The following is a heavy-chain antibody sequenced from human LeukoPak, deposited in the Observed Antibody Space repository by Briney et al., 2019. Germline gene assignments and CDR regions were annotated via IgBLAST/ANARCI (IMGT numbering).Heavy chain of an antibody. V-gene: IGHV3-53*01. Sequence: GGSLRLSXAASGFTVSSNYMSWVRQAPGKGLEWVSAIYSGGSTYHADSVKGRFTISRDNAKNSLYLQMNSLRAEDTAVYYCARRFDSWGQGTLVTVSS. CDR3: ARRFDS. CDR2: IYSGGST. CDR1: GFTVSSNY. J-gene: IGHJ4*02.